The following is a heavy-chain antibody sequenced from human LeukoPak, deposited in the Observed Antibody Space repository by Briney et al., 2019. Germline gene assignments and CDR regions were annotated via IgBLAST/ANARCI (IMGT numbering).Heavy chain of an antibody. CDR3: ARTSPYYASDY. V-gene: IGHV3-23*01. J-gene: IGHJ4*02. D-gene: IGHD2/OR15-2a*01. CDR2: ISGSGGST. Sequence: PGGSLRLSCAASGFTFSSYAMSWVRQAPGKGLEWVSGISGSGGSTYYAASVKGRFTISRDNIKNLLYLQMNNLRAEDTAVYYCARTSPYYASDYWGQGTLVTVSS. CDR1: GFTFSSYA.